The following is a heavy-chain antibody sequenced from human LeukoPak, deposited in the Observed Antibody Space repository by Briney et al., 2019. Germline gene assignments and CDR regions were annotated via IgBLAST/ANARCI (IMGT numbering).Heavy chain of an antibody. J-gene: IGHJ4*02. CDR1: GGSISNGGYY. V-gene: IGHV4-31*03. CDR2: IYYSGST. D-gene: IGHD6-13*01. Sequence: SQTLSLTCTVSGGSISNGGYYWSCIRQHPGKGLEWIGYIYYSGSTYYNPSLKSRVTISVDTSKSQFSLKLSSVTAADTAVYYCARECPGAGRLGCWGQGTLVTVSS. CDR3: ARECPGAGRLGC.